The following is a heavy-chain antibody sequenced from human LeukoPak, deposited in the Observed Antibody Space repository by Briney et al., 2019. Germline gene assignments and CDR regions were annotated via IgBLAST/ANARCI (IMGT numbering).Heavy chain of an antibody. CDR2: ICYSGRT. CDR3: SGHTGDRGYFQH. CDR1: GFSISSYY. J-gene: IGHJ1*01. D-gene: IGHD2-21*01. V-gene: IGHV4-59*08. Sequence: AETLTLTCSASGFSISSYYWSWIRQPPGKGLEWIWDICYSGRTEDIPYLKSRVTITVDTSTNHFSQMQISMIAADTPADYCSGHTGDRGYFQHWGQGTLVIVSS.